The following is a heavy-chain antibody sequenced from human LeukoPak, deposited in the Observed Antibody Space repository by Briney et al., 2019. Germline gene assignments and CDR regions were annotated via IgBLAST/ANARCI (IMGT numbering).Heavy chain of an antibody. CDR1: GFSFTTHTYG. J-gene: IGHJ6*02. CDR3: ARERIVGATDYYYYGMDV. D-gene: IGHD1-26*01. CDR2: IGYDGTTI. Sequence: PGRSLKLSCAASGFSFTTHTYGMHWVRQAPGKGLEWVAVIGYDGTTIYYADSVKGRFTISRDSSMNTLSLQMDSLRAEDTAVYYCARERIVGATDYYYYGMDVWGQGTTVTVSS. V-gene: IGHV3-33*08.